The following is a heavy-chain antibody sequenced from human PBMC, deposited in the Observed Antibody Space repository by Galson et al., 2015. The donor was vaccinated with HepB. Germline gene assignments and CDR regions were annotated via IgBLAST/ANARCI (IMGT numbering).Heavy chain of an antibody. Sequence: SLRLSCAASGFTFGSYGMHWVRQAPGKGLEWVAVISYDGSNKYYADSVKGRFTISRDNSKNTLYLQMNSLRAEDTAVYYCAKERPYYGDYLYYFDYWGQGTLVTVSS. CDR2: ISYDGSNK. V-gene: IGHV3-30*18. CDR1: GFTFGSYG. D-gene: IGHD4-17*01. CDR3: AKERPYYGDYLYYFDY. J-gene: IGHJ4*02.